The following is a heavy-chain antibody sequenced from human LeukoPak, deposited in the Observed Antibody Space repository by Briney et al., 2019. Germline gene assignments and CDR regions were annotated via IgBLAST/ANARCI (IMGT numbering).Heavy chain of an antibody. Sequence: GASVRVSCKASGYTFTSYGISWVRQAPGQGLEWMGWISAYNGNTNYAQKLQGRVTMTTDTSMSTAYMELRSLRSDDTAVYYCARDPLRSTWSTYYNALDVWGQGTTVTVSS. CDR1: GYTFTSYG. CDR3: ARDPLRSTWSTYYNALDV. D-gene: IGHD6-13*01. CDR2: ISAYNGNT. V-gene: IGHV1-18*01. J-gene: IGHJ6*02.